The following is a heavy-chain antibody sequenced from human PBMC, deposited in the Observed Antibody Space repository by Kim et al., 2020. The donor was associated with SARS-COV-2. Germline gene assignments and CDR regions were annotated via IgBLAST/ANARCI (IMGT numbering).Heavy chain of an antibody. CDR3: AGGKGYSSTPQYYSYGMDV. V-gene: IGHV4-31*03. CDR1: SSSISSGDCY. CDR2: IYYSGST. J-gene: IGHJ6*02. Sequence: SETLSLTCTVSSSSISSGDCYWSWIRPYPGKGLEWIVYIYYSGSTYYSPSLKSRVTISVDRSQNQFSLRLNSVTAADTAVYYCAGGKGYSSTPQYYSYGMDVWGQGTTVTVSS. D-gene: IGHD6-13*01.